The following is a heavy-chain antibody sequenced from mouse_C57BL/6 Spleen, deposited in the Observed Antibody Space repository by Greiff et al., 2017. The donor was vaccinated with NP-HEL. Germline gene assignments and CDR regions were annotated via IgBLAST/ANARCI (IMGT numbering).Heavy chain of an antibody. CDR3: ARGLRGGYYPLYAMDY. J-gene: IGHJ4*01. CDR1: GYTFTSYW. V-gene: IGHV1-55*01. D-gene: IGHD2-12*01. CDR2: IYPGSGST. Sequence: QVQLQQPGAELVKPGASVKMSCKASGYTFTSYWITWVKQRPGQGLEWIGDIYPGSGSTNYNEKFKSKATLTVDTSSSTAYMQLSSLTSEDSAVYYCARGLRGGYYPLYAMDYWGQGTSVTVSS.